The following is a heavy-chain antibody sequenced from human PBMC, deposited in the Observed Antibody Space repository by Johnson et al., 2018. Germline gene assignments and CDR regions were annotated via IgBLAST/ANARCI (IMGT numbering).Heavy chain of an antibody. D-gene: IGHD6-19*01. Sequence: QVQLVQSGAEVKKXGASVKVSCKASGYTFTNYDLNWVRQATGHGLEWMGWMNANSGTTGYAQMFQGRVIMTRDRSTRSLYMELSSSGSEDTAVSYCARGEYCSSGRCDREDHFFTSGLDVWGQGTTVSVSS. CDR3: ARGEYCSSGRCDREDHFFTSGLDV. CDR1: GYTFTNYD. V-gene: IGHV1-8*01. CDR2: MNANSGTT. J-gene: IGHJ6*02.